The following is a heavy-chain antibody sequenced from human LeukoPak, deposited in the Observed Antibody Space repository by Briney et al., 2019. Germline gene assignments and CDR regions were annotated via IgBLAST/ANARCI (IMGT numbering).Heavy chain of an antibody. CDR1: GYSISSGYY. D-gene: IGHD2-2*01. V-gene: IGHV4-38-2*01. CDR2: IYHSGST. J-gene: IGHJ4*02. CDR3: ARGEVPAAINYFDY. Sequence: PSETLSLTCAVSGYSISSGYYWGWIRQPPGKGLEWIGSIYHSGSTYYNPSLKSRVTISVDTPKNQFSLKLSSVTAADTAVYYCARGEVPAAINYFDYWGQGTLVTVSS.